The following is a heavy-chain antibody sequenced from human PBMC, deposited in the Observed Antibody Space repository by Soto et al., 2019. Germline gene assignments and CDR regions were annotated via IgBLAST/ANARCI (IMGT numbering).Heavy chain of an antibody. CDR2: FDPEDGNT. CDR3: ARGTLLLLCSGGSCPTYYFDY. Sequence: ASVKVSCKVSGYTHTELSMHWVRQAPGKGLEWMGGFDPEDGNTNYAQKLQGRVTMTTDTSTSTAYMELRSLRSDDTAVYYCARGTLLLLCSGGSCPTYYFDYWGQGTLVTVSS. D-gene: IGHD2-15*01. V-gene: IGHV1-24*01. CDR1: GYTHTELS. J-gene: IGHJ4*02.